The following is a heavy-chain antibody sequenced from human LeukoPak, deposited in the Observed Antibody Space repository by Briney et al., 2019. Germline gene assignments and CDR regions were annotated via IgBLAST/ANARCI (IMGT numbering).Heavy chain of an antibody. CDR1: GFTFSNYG. V-gene: IGHV3-30*18. CDR2: ISYDGSNK. D-gene: IGHD3-22*01. CDR3: AKIAYYYDSSGYSDY. Sequence: GRSLRLSCAASGFTFSNYGMHWVRQAPGKGLEWVAVISYDGSNKYYADSVKGRFTISRDNSKNTLYLQMNSLRAEDTAVYYCAKIAYYYDSSGYSDYWGQGTLVTVSS. J-gene: IGHJ4*02.